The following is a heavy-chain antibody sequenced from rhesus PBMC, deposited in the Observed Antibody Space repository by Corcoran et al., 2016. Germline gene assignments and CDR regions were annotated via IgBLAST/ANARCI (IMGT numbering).Heavy chain of an antibody. CDR1: GGSSSGYL. J-gene: IGHJ4*01. CDR2: IGGSIGST. D-gene: IGHD6-13*01. CDR3: ARRGYSSWSGYFDY. Sequence: QVQLQESGPGLVKPSENLSLTCAVSGGSSSGYLRGWLRQPPGRGLEWIGYIGGSIGSTDYNPSLKSRVTISTDTSKNLFSLKLGSVTAADTAVYYCARRGYSSWSGYFDYWGQGVLVTVSS. V-gene: IGHV4-165*01.